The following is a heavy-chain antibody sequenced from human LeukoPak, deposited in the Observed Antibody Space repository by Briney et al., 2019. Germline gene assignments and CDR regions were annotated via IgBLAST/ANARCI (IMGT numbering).Heavy chain of an antibody. D-gene: IGHD5-12*01. CDR3: ARGGAYDSHGVLDY. CDR1: AFTVSNKY. CDR2: IYSDDTT. V-gene: IGHV3-53*01. J-gene: IGHJ4*02. Sequence: GGSLRLSCADSAFTVSNKYMSWVRQAPGKGLEWVSVIYSDDTTYYAGSVKGRFTISRDNSKNTLYLQMSSLRAEDTALYYCARGGAYDSHGVLDYWGQGALVTVSS.